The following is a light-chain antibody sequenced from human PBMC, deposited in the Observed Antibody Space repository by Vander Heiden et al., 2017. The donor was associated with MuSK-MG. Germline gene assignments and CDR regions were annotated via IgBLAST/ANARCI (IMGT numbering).Light chain of an antibody. Sequence: SAVTQPPSASGSPGQSVTIPCTGTSSEGGAHNSVSWYQQHPGKAPILMMYEVSKRPSGVPERFSGSKSGNKDSLTVSGLQAEDEADYYCSSSADRDNWVFGGGTKLTVL. CDR1: SSEGGAHNS. V-gene: IGLV2-8*01. CDR2: EVS. CDR3: SSSADRDNWV. J-gene: IGLJ3*02.